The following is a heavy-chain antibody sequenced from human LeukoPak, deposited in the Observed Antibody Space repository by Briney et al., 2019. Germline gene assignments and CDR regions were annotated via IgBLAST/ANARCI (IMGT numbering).Heavy chain of an antibody. CDR1: GGSFSGYY. J-gene: IGHJ6*02. Sequence: SETLSLTCAVYGGSFSGYYWTWIRQTPEKGLEWIGEMNPSGSTNYNPSLKSRVTISVDTSKNQFSLELSSVTAADTAVYYCARDVVVVPAAIHYGMDVWGQGTTVTVSS. CDR2: MNPSGST. D-gene: IGHD2-2*01. V-gene: IGHV4-34*01. CDR3: ARDVVVVPAAIHYGMDV.